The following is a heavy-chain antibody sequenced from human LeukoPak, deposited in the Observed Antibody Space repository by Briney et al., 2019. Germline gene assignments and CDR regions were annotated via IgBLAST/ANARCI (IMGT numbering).Heavy chain of an antibody. Sequence: GGSLRLSCAASGFTFSSYDMTWVRQAPGKGLEWVSYISTSGNDIYYADSVKGRFTISRDNAKNSLLLHLNSLRAEDTAIYYCAREQQLAQFDYWGQGTLVTVSS. CDR2: ISTSGNDI. CDR3: AREQQLAQFDY. D-gene: IGHD6-13*01. V-gene: IGHV3-48*03. J-gene: IGHJ4*02. CDR1: GFTFSSYD.